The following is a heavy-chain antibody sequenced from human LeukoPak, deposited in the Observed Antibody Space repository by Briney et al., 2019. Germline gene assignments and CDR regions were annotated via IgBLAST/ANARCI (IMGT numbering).Heavy chain of an antibody. CDR3: ARDRMAAAGKGDAFDI. Sequence: SETLSLTCAVYGGSFSGYYWSWIRQPPGKGLEWIGSIYHSGSTYYNPSLKSRVTISVDTSKNQFSLKLSSVTAADTAVYYCARDRMAAAGKGDAFDIWGQGTMVTVSS. D-gene: IGHD6-13*01. CDR2: IYHSGST. V-gene: IGHV4-34*01. J-gene: IGHJ3*02. CDR1: GGSFSGYY.